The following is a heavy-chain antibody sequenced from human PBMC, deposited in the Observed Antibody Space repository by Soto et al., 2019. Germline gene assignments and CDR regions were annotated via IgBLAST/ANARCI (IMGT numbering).Heavy chain of an antibody. J-gene: IGHJ3*02. Sequence: ASVKVSCKASGYTFTGYYMHWVRQAPGQGLEWMGWINPNSGGTNYARKFQGWVTMTRDTSISTAYMELSRLRSDDTAVYYCARDRGSDYVWGSYRSDAFDIWGQGTMVTVSS. CDR2: INPNSGGT. D-gene: IGHD3-16*02. CDR3: ARDRGSDYVWGSYRSDAFDI. CDR1: GYTFTGYY. V-gene: IGHV1-2*04.